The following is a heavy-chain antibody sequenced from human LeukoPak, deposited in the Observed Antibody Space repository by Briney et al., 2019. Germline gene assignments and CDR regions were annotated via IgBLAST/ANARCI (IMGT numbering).Heavy chain of an antibody. Sequence: GESLKISCKGSGYSFTSYWISWVRQMPGKGLEWMGRIDPSDSYTNYSPSFQGHVTISADKSLSTAYLQWSSLKASDTAMYYCARYPQDYYYDSSGYSYYFDYWGQGTLVTVSS. CDR1: GYSFTSYW. CDR2: IDPSDSYT. V-gene: IGHV5-10-1*01. D-gene: IGHD3-22*01. J-gene: IGHJ4*02. CDR3: ARYPQDYYYDSSGYSYYFDY.